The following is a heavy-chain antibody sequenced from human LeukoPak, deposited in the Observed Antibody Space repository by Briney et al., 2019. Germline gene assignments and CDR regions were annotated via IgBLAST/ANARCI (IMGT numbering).Heavy chain of an antibody. CDR2: ISWNSGSI. CDR1: GFTFDDYA. D-gene: IGHD6-19*01. J-gene: IGHJ4*02. Sequence: GGSLRLSCAASGFTFDDYAMHWVRQAPGKGLEWVSGISWNSGSIGYADPVKGRFTISRDNAKNSLYLQMNSLRAEDTALYYCAKARQAGPYDYWGQGTLVTVSS. CDR3: AKARQAGPYDY. V-gene: IGHV3-9*01.